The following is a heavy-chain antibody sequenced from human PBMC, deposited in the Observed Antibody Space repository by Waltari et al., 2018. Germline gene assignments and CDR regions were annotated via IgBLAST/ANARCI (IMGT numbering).Heavy chain of an antibody. J-gene: IGHJ6*02. Sequence: SSFHWTWIRQPPGKGLEWIGSVYYTGSAFYNPSLKSRLTISSDTSGNQFSLQVRSVTAADTAVYYCARLASPEGLDVWGQGTTVTVSS. CDR1: SSFH. V-gene: IGHV4-39*01. CDR2: VYYTGSA. CDR3: ARLASPEGLDV.